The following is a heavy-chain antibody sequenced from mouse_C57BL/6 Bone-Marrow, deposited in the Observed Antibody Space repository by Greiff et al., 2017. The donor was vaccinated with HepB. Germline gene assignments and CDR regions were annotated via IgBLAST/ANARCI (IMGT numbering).Heavy chain of an antibody. V-gene: IGHV1-52*01. CDR1: GYTFTSYW. D-gene: IGHD1-1*01. CDR2: IDPSDSET. CDR3: ARACYYGSSWFAY. Sequence: QVQLQQPGAELVRPGSSVKLSCKASGYTFTSYWMHWVKQRPIQGLEWIGNIDPSDSETHYNQKFKDKATLTVDKSSSTAYMQLSSLTSEDSAVYYCARACYYGSSWFAYWGQGTLVTVSA. J-gene: IGHJ3*01.